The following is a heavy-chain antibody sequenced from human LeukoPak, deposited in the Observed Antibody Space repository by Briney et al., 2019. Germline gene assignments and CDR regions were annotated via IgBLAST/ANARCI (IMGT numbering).Heavy chain of an antibody. D-gene: IGHD2-15*01. CDR1: GSTLPATG. CDR2: IDSDGSST. J-gene: IGHJ4*02. CDR3: ARGGYCCGGSCFFNY. Sequence: GGSRRSPVAPPGSTLPATGLHWFGQPQGKGLVWVSRIDSDGSSTSYADSVKGRFTISRDNAKNTLYLQMNSLRAEDTAAYYRARGGYCCGGSCFFNYWGQGTLVTVSS. V-gene: IGHV3-74*01.